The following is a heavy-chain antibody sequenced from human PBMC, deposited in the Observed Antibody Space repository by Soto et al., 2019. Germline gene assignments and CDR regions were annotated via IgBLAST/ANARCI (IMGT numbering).Heavy chain of an antibody. CDR1: GGSVSSGSYY. Sequence: SETLSLACTVSGGSVSSGSYYWSWIRQPPGKGLEWIGYIYYSGSTNYNPSLKSRVIISVDTSKNQFSLKLSSVTAADTAVYYCARGVGYCTNGVCYSNYYYYGMDVWGQGTTVTVSS. D-gene: IGHD2-8*01. CDR2: IYYSGST. CDR3: ARGVGYCTNGVCYSNYYYYGMDV. J-gene: IGHJ6*02. V-gene: IGHV4-61*01.